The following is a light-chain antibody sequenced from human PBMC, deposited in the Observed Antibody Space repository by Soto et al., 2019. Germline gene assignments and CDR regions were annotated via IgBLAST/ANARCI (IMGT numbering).Light chain of an antibody. CDR1: QSIRSY. CDR3: QQSYSFPRT. J-gene: IGKJ1*01. V-gene: IGKV1-39*01. Sequence: DIQMTQSPSSLSASVGDRVTITCRASQSIRSYLNWYQQRPGKAPNLLIYGASSLQRGVPSRFSGSGSGTDFTLTISSLQPEDFATYYCQQSYSFPRTFGQGTKVDIK. CDR2: GAS.